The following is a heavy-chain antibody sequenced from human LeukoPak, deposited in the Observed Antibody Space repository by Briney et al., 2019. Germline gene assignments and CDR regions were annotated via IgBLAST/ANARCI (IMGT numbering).Heavy chain of an antibody. D-gene: IGHD3-9*01. J-gene: IGHJ4*02. CDR2: ITPNSGGT. CDR1: GYTFTGYY. CDR3: ARGPGYYKPMDY. V-gene: IGHV1-2*02. Sequence: ASVKVSCKASGYTFTGYYMHWVRQAPGQGLEWMGWITPNSGGTKYAHKFQGRVTMTRDTSISTAHMELGRLRSDDTAVYYCARGPGYYKPMDYWGQGTLVTVSS.